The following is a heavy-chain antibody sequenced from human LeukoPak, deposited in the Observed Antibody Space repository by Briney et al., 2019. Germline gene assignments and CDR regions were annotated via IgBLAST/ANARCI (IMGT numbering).Heavy chain of an antibody. D-gene: IGHD2-2*02. CDR2: IRYDGSNK. J-gene: IGHJ5*02. V-gene: IGHV3-30*02. Sequence: PGGSLRLSCAASGFTFSSYGMHWVRQAPGKGLEWVAFIRYDGSNKYYADSVKGRFTISRDNSKNTLYLQMNGLRAEDTAVYYCAKDHDCSSTSCYSPEFDPWGQGTLVTVSS. CDR1: GFTFSSYG. CDR3: AKDHDCSSTSCYSPEFDP.